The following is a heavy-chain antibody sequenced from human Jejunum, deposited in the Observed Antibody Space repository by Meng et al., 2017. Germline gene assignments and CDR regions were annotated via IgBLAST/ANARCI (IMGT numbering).Heavy chain of an antibody. CDR1: GDSSSGYY. CDR2: IYTSGST. CDR3: ARGHPRMSGSYGWFDP. D-gene: IGHD1-26*01. J-gene: IGHJ5*02. Sequence: VQVQGSGPGRVKPSGTLHLSCVVSGDSSSGYYWSWIRQPAGKGLEWIGRIYTSGSTNYNPSLKSRVTMSVDTSKNQFSLKLNSVTAADTAVYYCARGHPRMSGSYGWFDPWGQGTLVTVSS. V-gene: IGHV4-4*07.